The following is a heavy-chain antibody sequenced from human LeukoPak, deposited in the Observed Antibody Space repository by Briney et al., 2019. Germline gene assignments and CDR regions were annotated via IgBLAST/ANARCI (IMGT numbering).Heavy chain of an antibody. Sequence: ASVKVSCKASGHTFTSYYMHWVRQAPGQGLEWMGIINPSGGSTSYAQKFQGRVTMTRDTSTSTVYMELSSLRSEDTAVYYCARVIRRGPMVRGVIDYWGQGTLVTVSS. J-gene: IGHJ4*02. V-gene: IGHV1-46*01. D-gene: IGHD3-10*01. CDR2: INPSGGST. CDR3: ARVIRRGPMVRGVIDY. CDR1: GHTFTSYY.